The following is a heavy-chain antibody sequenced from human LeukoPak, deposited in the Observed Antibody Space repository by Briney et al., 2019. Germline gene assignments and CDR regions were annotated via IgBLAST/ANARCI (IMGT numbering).Heavy chain of an antibody. CDR2: IYYSGST. D-gene: IGHD3-22*01. V-gene: IGHV4-59*01. J-gene: IGHJ4*02. CDR3: ARVRSSGYELDY. CDR1: NGSISSYY. Sequence: PSETLSLTCTVANGSISSYYWSWLRQPPGKGLEWIGYIYYSGSTHYNPSLTSRVTISVDPPNTQFSPKLSPVTAADTAVYYCARVRSSGYELDYWGQGTLVTVSS.